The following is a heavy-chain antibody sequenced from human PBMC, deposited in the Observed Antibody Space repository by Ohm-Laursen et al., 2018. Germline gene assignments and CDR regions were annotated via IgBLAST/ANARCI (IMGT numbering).Heavy chain of an antibody. CDR2: IKQDGSEK. CDR1: EVTFSSYW. J-gene: IGHJ4*02. V-gene: IGHV3-7*01. Sequence: SLRLSCTASEVTFSSYWMSWVRQAPGKGLEWVANIKQDGSEKRYVNSVKGRFTISRDNAKNSLYLQMNSLRDEDTAVYYCARDQAVAGKDITDYWGQGTLVTVSS. CDR3: ARDQAVAGKDITDY. D-gene: IGHD6-19*01.